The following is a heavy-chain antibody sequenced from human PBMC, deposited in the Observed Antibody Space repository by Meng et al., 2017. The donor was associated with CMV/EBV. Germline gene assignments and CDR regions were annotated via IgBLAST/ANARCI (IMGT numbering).Heavy chain of an antibody. D-gene: IGHD3-22*01. Sequence: SETLPLTCTVSGGSISSYYWSWIRQPPGKGLEWIGYIYYSGSTNYNPSLKSRVTISVDTSKNQFSLKLSSVTAADTAVYYCARVMIKDGEYYYYYGMDVWGQGTTVTVSS. CDR1: GGSISSYY. CDR2: IYYSGST. V-gene: IGHV4-59*01. J-gene: IGHJ6*02. CDR3: ARVMIKDGEYYYYYGMDV.